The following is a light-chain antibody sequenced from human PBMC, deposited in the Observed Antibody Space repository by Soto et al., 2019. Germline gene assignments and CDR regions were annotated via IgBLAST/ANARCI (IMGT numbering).Light chain of an antibody. J-gene: IGKJ1*01. Sequence: AIQLTQSPSSLSASVGDRVTISCRASQGIGNDLAWYQQKPGKAPRLLIFAASNLQSGVPSRFSGSGSGTELTLTISSLQPGDFATYYCQHYNTYPWTFGQGTKVDIK. CDR1: QGIGND. V-gene: IGKV1-6*01. CDR2: AAS. CDR3: QHYNTYPWT.